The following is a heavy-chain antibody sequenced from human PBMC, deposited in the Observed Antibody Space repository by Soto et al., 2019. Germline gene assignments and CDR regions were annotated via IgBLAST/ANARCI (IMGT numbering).Heavy chain of an antibody. Sequence: QVQLQESGPGRVKPSETMSLTCTASGASISNKYWNWIRQPPGKGLEWIGHIYNGERTNYNPSLKSRVTISVDTSKNQFSLKLGSVTAADTAVYYCAQTTGWPGFDYWGQGILVTVSS. CDR3: AQTTGWPGFDY. CDR1: GASISNKY. J-gene: IGHJ4*02. V-gene: IGHV4-59*01. CDR2: IYNGERT. D-gene: IGHD6-19*01.